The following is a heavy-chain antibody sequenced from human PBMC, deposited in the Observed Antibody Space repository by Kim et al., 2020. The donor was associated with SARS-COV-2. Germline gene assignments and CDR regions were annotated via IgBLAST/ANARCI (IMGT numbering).Heavy chain of an antibody. CDR3: ASSMLYGVISAFDL. CDR2: INTNTEKA. V-gene: IGHV7-4-1*02. CDR1: GHTFSSYA. J-gene: IGHJ3*01. D-gene: IGHD3-16*02. Sequence: ASVKVSCKASGHTFSSYAMNWVRQAPGQGLEWMGWINTNTEKATYAQGFTGRFVFSLDTSVSTTYLQISSLKHEDTAVYYCASSMLYGVISAFDLWGQGTMVTVSS.